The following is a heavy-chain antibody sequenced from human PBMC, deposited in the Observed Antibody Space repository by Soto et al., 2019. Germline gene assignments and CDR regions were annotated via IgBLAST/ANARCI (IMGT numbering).Heavy chain of an antibody. V-gene: IGHV1-69*13. CDR2: IVPIFGTA. Sequence: ASVKVSCKASGGTFSSYAISWVRQAPGQGLEWMGGIVPIFGTANYAQKFQGRVTITADESTSTAYMELSSPRSEDTAVYYCARDYAPYYYDSSGDYYGMDVWGQGTTVTVSS. CDR3: ARDYAPYYYDSSGDYYGMDV. CDR1: GGTFSSYA. D-gene: IGHD3-22*01. J-gene: IGHJ6*02.